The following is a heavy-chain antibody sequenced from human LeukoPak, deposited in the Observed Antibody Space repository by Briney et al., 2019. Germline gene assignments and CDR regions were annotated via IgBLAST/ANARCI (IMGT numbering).Heavy chain of an antibody. CDR2: ISYDGSNE. CDR3: AKDLQDIVVVVAATLDY. J-gene: IGHJ4*02. V-gene: IGHV3-30*04. D-gene: IGHD2-15*01. CDR1: GFTFSSYV. Sequence: GRSLRLSCAASGFTFSSYVMHWVRQAPGKGLEWVAIISYDGSNEYYADSVRGRFTISRDNSKNTLYLQMNSLRAEDTAIYYCAKDLQDIVVVVAATLDYWGQGTLVTVSS.